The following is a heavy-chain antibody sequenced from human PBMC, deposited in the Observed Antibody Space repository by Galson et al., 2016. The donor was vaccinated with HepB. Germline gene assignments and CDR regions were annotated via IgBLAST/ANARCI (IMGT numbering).Heavy chain of an antibody. CDR1: GGSISPYF. V-gene: IGHV4-59*01. D-gene: IGHD4-23*01. CDR2: IYFSGTT. J-gene: IGHJ3*02. CDR3: ARSYGGYAFDI. Sequence: ETLSLTCTVSGGSISPYFWSWIRRPPGKGLEWIAYIYFSGTTNYNPSLKSRVTISLDTSKGQFSLKVTSVTSADSAVYYCARSYGGYAFDIWGQGTMVTVSS.